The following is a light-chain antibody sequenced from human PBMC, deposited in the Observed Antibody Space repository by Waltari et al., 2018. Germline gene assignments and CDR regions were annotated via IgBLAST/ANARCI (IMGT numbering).Light chain of an antibody. CDR1: SLHFRY. CDR2: KDS. V-gene: IGLV3-1*01. J-gene: IGLJ3*02. Sequence: SSELTQPPAVSVSPGQTATITCSGPSLHFRYLSWYQQRPGQSPVMVIYKDSKRPSGIPERFSASTSGNTATLIISGTQAMDEAGYYCQTWFTTAAVFGGGTKLTVL. CDR3: QTWFTTAAV.